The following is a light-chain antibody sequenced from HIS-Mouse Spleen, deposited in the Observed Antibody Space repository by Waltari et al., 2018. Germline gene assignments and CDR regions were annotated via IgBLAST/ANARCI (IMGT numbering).Light chain of an antibody. J-gene: IGKJ2*01. Sequence: DIQMNQSPSSLSASIADRVTITCRASQSISSYLNWYQQKPGKDPKLLIYAASSLQSGVPSRFSGSGSGTDFTLTISSLQPEDFATYYCQQSYSTPMYTFGQGTKLEIK. V-gene: IGKV1-39*01. CDR1: QSISSY. CDR3: QQSYSTPMYT. CDR2: AAS.